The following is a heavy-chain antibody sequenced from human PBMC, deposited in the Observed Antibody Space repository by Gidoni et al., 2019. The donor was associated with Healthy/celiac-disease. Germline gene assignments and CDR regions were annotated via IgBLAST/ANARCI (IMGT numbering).Heavy chain of an antibody. CDR3: AKGNSGSYWGGFDY. D-gene: IGHD1-26*01. CDR2: ISYDGSNK. Sequence: QVHLLESEGGVLQPGRPLTLPCAAHGSPLSTYGLHWVRQAPGKGLEWVAVISYDGSNKHYADSVKGRFTISRDNSKNTLYLQMNSLRAEDTAVYYCAKGNSGSYWGGFDYWGQGTLVTVSS. V-gene: IGHV3-30*18. J-gene: IGHJ4*02. CDR1: GSPLSTYG.